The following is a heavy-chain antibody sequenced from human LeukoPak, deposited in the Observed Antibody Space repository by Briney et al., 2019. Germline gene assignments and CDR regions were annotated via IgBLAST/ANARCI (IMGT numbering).Heavy chain of an antibody. J-gene: IGHJ6*02. Sequence: ASVKVSCKASGGTFSSYAISWVRQAPGQGLEWMGGIIPIFGTANYAQKIQGRVAITADESTSTAYMELSSLRSEDTAVYYCARHGGFSNYYYYGMDVWGQGTTVTVSS. V-gene: IGHV1-69*01. D-gene: IGHD2-15*01. CDR2: IIPIFGTA. CDR3: ARHGGFSNYYYYGMDV. CDR1: GGTFSSYA.